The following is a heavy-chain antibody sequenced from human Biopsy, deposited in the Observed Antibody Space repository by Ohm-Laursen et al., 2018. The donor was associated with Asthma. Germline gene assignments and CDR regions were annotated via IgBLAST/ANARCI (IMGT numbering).Heavy chain of an antibody. V-gene: IGHV4-59*01. CDR2: IHYSGST. Sequence: GTLSLTCSVSGVSIRSYYWTWIRQPPGKGLEWIGNIHYSGSTYSNPSLRSRVTISVDTSKKQISLRLSSVIAADTAVYYCAGFCSGGNCPDHWGQGTLVTVSS. J-gene: IGHJ4*02. CDR3: AGFCSGGNCPDH. D-gene: IGHD2-15*01. CDR1: GVSIRSYY.